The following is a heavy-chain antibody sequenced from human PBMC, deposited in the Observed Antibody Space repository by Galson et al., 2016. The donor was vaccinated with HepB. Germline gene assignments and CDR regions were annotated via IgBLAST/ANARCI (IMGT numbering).Heavy chain of an antibody. Sequence: SLRLSCAASGFSFSRYGVRWVRQAPGKGLEWIGEISHSGDTNYNPSLQSRVTISIDRSKRQFSLKLRSVTAADTALYYCARVTYHGSEFDFWGQGALVTVSS. CDR2: ISHSGDT. CDR3: ARVTYHGSEFDF. V-gene: IGHV4-4*02. J-gene: IGHJ5*01. CDR1: GFSFSRYG. D-gene: IGHD2-21*01.